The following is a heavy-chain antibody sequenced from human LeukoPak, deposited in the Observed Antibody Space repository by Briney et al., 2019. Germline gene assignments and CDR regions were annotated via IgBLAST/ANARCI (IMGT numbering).Heavy chain of an antibody. CDR3: ARVFQLPFNYFDP. J-gene: IGHJ5*02. CDR2: IHSSGTI. V-gene: IGHV4-61*02. Sequence: SETPSLTCTVSGGSISSDNCYWSWIRQPAGKGLEWIGRIHSSGTINYNPYLKSRVTISVDTSDNRFSLKLTSVIAADTAVYYCARVFQLPFNYFDPWGQGALVTVSS. CDR1: GGSISSDNCY.